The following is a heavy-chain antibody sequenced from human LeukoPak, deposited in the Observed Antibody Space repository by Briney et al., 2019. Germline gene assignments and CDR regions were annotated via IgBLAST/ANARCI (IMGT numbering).Heavy chain of an antibody. CDR2: ISPYNGYT. J-gene: IGHJ4*02. CDR3: VRDGGSESPTRDY. Sequence: ASVKVSCXASGYAFGSYGISWVRQALGQGLEWMAWISPYNGYTNYAQNLQARVTLTTDTSTSTAYMEMFSLRSDDTVVYYCVRDGGSESPTRDYWGQGTLVTVSS. CDR1: GYAFGSYG. D-gene: IGHD3-16*01. V-gene: IGHV1-18*01.